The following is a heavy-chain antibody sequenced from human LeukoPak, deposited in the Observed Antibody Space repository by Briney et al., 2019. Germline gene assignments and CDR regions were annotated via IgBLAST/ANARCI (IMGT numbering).Heavy chain of an antibody. Sequence: ASVKVSCKASGGTFSSYAISWVRQAPGQGLEWMGGIIPIFGTANYAQKFQGRVTITADKSTSTAYMELSSLRSEDTAVYYCARDFLTNDYGDPYYYYMDVWGKGTTVTVSS. D-gene: IGHD4-17*01. J-gene: IGHJ6*03. V-gene: IGHV1-69*06. CDR2: IIPIFGTA. CDR3: ARDFLTNDYGDPYYYYMDV. CDR1: GGTFSSYA.